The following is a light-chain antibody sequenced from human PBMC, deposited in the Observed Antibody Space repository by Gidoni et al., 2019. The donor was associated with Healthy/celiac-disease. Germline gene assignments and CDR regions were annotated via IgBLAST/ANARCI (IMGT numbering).Light chain of an antibody. J-gene: IGKJ3*01. CDR2: LGP. V-gene: IGKV2-28*01. Sequence: IVISHSPLSLRVTPREPASISCTSGQSLLHSNRYNYWDWYLQKPGQSTQLLNDLGPNRASGVPDRCSGSGAGKDFTLQIRRVEDEDVGNYYCMQARQSPFTFGPGTKVEIK. CDR3: MQARQSPFT. CDR1: QSLLHSNRYNY.